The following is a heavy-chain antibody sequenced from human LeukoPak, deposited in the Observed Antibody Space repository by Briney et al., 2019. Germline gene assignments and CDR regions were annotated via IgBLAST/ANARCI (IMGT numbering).Heavy chain of an antibody. CDR1: GFTFSIYA. CDR2: ISYDGSNK. CDR3: ARYDTTGTTANDY. D-gene: IGHD1-1*01. Sequence: GGSLRLSCAASGFTFSIYAMHWVRQAPGKGLEWVAVISYDGSNKYYADSVKGRFTISRDNSKNTLYLRMNSLRAEDTAVYYCARYDTTGTTANDYWGQGTLVTVSS. V-gene: IGHV3-30*04. J-gene: IGHJ4*02.